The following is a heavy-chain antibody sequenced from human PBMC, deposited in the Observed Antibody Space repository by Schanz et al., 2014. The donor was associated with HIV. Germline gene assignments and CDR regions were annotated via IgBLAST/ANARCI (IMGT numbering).Heavy chain of an antibody. CDR3: ARAYDRSGYYYGY. V-gene: IGHV1-18*01. J-gene: IGHJ4*02. Sequence: QVQLVQSGGEVKKPGASVKVSCKASGYSFSTYGISWVRQAPGQGLEWRGWISAHNGNTKYVQKLQGRVTMTTDTSTSTAYMELRSLRSDDTAVYYCARAYDRSGYYYGYWGQGTLVTVSS. D-gene: IGHD3-22*01. CDR2: ISAHNGNT. CDR1: GYSFSTYG.